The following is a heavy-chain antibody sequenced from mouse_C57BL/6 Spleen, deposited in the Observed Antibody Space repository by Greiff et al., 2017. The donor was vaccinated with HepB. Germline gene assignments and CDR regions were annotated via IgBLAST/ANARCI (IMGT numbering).Heavy chain of an antibody. J-gene: IGHJ2*01. V-gene: IGHV1-82*01. CDR3: ASYYGSSYENYFDY. Sequence: QVQLKQSGPELVKPGASVKISCKASGYAFSSSWMNWVKQRPGKGLEWIGRIYPGDGDTNYNGKFKGKATLTADKSSSTAYMQLSSLTSEDSAVYFCASYYGSSYENYFDYWGQGTTLTVSS. D-gene: IGHD1-1*01. CDR1: GYAFSSSW. CDR2: IYPGDGDT.